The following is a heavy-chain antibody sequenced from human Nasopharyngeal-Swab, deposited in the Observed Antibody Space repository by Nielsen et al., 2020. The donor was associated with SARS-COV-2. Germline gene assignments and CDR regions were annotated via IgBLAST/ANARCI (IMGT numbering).Heavy chain of an antibody. V-gene: IGHV3-21*04. Sequence: GGSLRLSCAASGFTFSSYSMNWVRQAPGKGLEWVSSISSSSSYIYYADSVKGRFTISRDNAKNSLYLQMNSLRAEDTAVYYCARSSHQSEGYAFDYWGQGTLVTVSS. CDR3: ARSSHQSEGYAFDY. CDR1: GFTFSSYS. D-gene: IGHD5-12*01. J-gene: IGHJ4*02. CDR2: ISSSSSYI.